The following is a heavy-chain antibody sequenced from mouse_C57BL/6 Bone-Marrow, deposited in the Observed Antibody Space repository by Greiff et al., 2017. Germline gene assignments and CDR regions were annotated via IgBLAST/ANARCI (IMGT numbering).Heavy chain of an antibody. V-gene: IGHV5-16*01. D-gene: IGHD1-1*01. J-gene: IGHJ4*01. CDR3: ARGDYGNAMDD. CDR1: GFTFSDYY. CDR2: INYDGSST. Sequence: EVKLVESEGGLVQPGSSMKLSCTASGFTFSDYYMAWVRQVPEKGLEWVANINYDGSSTYYLDSLKSRFIISRDNAKNILYLQMSSLKSEDTATYYCARGDYGNAMDDWGQGTSVTVAS.